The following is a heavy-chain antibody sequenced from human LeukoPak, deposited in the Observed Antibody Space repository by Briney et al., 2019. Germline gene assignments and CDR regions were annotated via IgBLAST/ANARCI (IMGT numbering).Heavy chain of an antibody. J-gene: IGHJ3*02. CDR1: GGSISSSSYY. D-gene: IGHD6-13*01. Sequence: KPSQTLSLTCTVSGGSISSSSYYWGWIRQPPGKGLEWIGSIYYSGSTYYNPSLKSRVTISVDKSKNQFSLKLSAVPAADTAVYYCARDLYSSRTNDALVIWGQGTMVTVSS. CDR3: ARDLYSSRTNDALVI. V-gene: IGHV4-39*07. CDR2: IYYSGST.